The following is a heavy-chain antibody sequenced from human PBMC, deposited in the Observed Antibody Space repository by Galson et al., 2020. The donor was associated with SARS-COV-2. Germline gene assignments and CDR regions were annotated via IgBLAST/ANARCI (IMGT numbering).Heavy chain of an antibody. Sequence: SETLYLTCDVYVGSFSDYSWTWVRQPPGKGLEWIGEISHSGNTNYSPSLKGRVFMSVDTSKNQFSLKLRSVTAADTAVYFCARGGSRPIMAFDYYYFYMDVWGKGTTVTVSS. CDR1: VGSFSDYS. D-gene: IGHD3-10*01. J-gene: IGHJ6*03. CDR2: ISHSGNT. CDR3: ARGGSRPIMAFDYYYFYMDV. V-gene: IGHV4-34*01.